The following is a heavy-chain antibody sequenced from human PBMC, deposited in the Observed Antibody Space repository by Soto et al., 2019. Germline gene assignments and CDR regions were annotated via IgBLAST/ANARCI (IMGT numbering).Heavy chain of an antibody. CDR2: ISGHNGNT. Sequence: ASVKVSCKTSGYTFTNYGISWVRQAPGQGLEWLGWISGHNGNTNYAQKFQDRVAMTTDTSTSTAYMELRSLTSDDTAMYYCARHAVAGSSGYGMDVWGQGTTVTVSS. V-gene: IGHV1-18*04. D-gene: IGHD6-19*01. J-gene: IGHJ6*02. CDR3: ARHAVAGSSGYGMDV. CDR1: GYTFTNYG.